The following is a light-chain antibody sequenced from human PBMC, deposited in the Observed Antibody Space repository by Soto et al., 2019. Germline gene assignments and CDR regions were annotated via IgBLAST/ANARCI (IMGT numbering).Light chain of an antibody. CDR2: RAS. Sequence: DIQMTQSPSTLSASVGDRVTITCRASQRISTWLAWYQQKPGTAPNLLIYRASNLESGVPSRFSGSVSGTEFTLYFSSLQPYDFATYCHQQYTTYSGTFGPGTKVDIK. J-gene: IGKJ3*01. V-gene: IGKV1-5*03. CDR1: QRISTW. CDR3: QQYTTYSGT.